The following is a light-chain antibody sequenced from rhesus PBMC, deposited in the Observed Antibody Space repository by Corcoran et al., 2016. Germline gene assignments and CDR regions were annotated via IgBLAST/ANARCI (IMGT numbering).Light chain of an antibody. J-gene: IGLJ1*01. CDR3: CSQTTTRTFI. CDR1: SSDIGGSHR. CDR2: EVT. V-gene: IGLV2-13*03. Sequence: QAAPTQSPSVSGSPGQSVTISCTGTSSDIGGSHRVSWYQQHPGKVPKLIIYEVTKRPSGVSDRFSGSKSHTSASLTISGLQAEDEGHYYCCSQTTTRTFIFGSGTRLTVL.